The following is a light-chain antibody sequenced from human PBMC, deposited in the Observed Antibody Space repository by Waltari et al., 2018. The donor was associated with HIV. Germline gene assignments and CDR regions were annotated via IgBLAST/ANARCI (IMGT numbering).Light chain of an antibody. CDR2: GRN. CDR3: HSRDSSGYHVV. Sequence: SSELTQDPSVSVALGQSVRITCQGDSLRSYYASWYQQKSGQAPVVVFFGRNNRPSGIPDRFSGSSSGNTASLTITGAQAEDEADYYCHSRDSSGYHVVFGGGTKVTV. V-gene: IGLV3-19*01. J-gene: IGLJ2*01. CDR1: SLRSYY.